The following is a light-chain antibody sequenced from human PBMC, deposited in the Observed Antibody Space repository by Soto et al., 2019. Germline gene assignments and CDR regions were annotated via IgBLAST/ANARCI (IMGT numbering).Light chain of an antibody. V-gene: IGLV1-44*01. Sequence: QSVLTQPPSVSGAPGQRVTISCTGSSSNIGAGYDVQWYQHLPGTAPKLLIYSNNQRPSGVPDRFSGSKSGTSASLAISGLQSEDEADYYCAAWDDTLNGLYVFGTGTKVTVL. CDR1: SSNIGAGYD. CDR3: AAWDDTLNGLYV. CDR2: SNN. J-gene: IGLJ1*01.